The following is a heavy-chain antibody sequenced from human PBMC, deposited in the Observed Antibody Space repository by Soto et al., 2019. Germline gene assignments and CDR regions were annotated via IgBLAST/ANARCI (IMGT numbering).Heavy chain of an antibody. Sequence: QLQLQESGPGLVQPSETLSLTCTVSGGSISSSSYYWGWIRQPPGKGLEWIGTIYYSGTTNYNPSLKSRVTISVDTAQNQFSLKLNSLTAADTAVYYCASLLGSKFDYWGQGALVTVSS. J-gene: IGHJ4*02. CDR1: GGSISSSSYY. V-gene: IGHV4-39*01. CDR3: ASLLGSKFDY. D-gene: IGHD2-2*01. CDR2: IYYSGTT.